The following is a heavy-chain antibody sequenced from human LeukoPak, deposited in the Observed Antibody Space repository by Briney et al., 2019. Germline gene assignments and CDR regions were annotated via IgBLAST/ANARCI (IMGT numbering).Heavy chain of an antibody. Sequence: ASVKVSCKASGYTFTAYGISWVRQAPGQGLEWMGWISGYNGDTKYAQKLQGRVTMTTDTSTSTAYMELRSLRSDDTAVYYCARGVGDDYGIYYYYYMDVWGKGTTVTVSS. CDR1: GYTFTAYG. CDR2: ISGYNGDT. J-gene: IGHJ6*03. D-gene: IGHD4-17*01. V-gene: IGHV1-18*01. CDR3: ARGVGDDYGIYYYYYMDV.